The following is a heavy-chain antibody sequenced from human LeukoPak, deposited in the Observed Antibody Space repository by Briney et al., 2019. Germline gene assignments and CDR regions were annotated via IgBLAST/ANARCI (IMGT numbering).Heavy chain of an antibody. J-gene: IGHJ4*02. V-gene: IGHV1-69*04. D-gene: IGHD2-21*02. CDR2: IIPIFGIA. Sequence: SVKVSCKASGGTFSSYAISWVRQAPGQGLEWMGRIIPIFGIANYAPKFQGRVTITADKSTSTAYMELSSLRSEDTAVYYCARDWYAYCGGDCYSPYYFDYWGQGTLVTVSS. CDR1: GGTFSSYA. CDR3: ARDWYAYCGGDCYSPYYFDY.